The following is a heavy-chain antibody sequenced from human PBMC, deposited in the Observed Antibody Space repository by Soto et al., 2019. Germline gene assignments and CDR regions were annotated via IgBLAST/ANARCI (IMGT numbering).Heavy chain of an antibody. D-gene: IGHD3-10*01. CDR2: ISAYNGNT. CDR1: GYTFTSYG. J-gene: IGHJ4*02. Sequence: QVQLVQSGAEVKKPGASVKVSCKASGYTFTSYGISWVRQAPGQGLEWMGWISAYNGNTNYAQKLQGRVTMTTDTSTSTVYMELRSLRSDDTAVYYCARDPRPYYYGSGSYWDYWGQGTLVTVSS. CDR3: ARDPRPYYYGSGSYWDY. V-gene: IGHV1-18*01.